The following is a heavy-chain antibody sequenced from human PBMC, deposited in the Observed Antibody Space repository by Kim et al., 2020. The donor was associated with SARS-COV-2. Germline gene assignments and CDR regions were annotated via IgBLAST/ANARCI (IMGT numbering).Heavy chain of an antibody. J-gene: IGHJ3*02. D-gene: IGHD4-17*01. Sequence: LKSRVTISVDTSKNQFSLKLSSVTAADTAVYYCAREIRVNDYGDYDAFDIWGQGTMVTVSS. V-gene: IGHV4-34*01. CDR3: AREIRVNDYGDYDAFDI.